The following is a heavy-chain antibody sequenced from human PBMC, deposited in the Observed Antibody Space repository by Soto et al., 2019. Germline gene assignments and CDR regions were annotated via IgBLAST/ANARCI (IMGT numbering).Heavy chain of an antibody. J-gene: IGHJ4*02. V-gene: IGHV1-3*01. D-gene: IGHD3-10*01. CDR3: VRVGSDYGDY. Sequence: QVQLVQSGAEVKKPGTSVKVSCKASGFTFTRYTVHWVRQAPGQRLEWMGWINAGNGNTKYSQKFQGRVTMTRDTSASTAYMELSSLIYEDTAVYYCVRVGSDYGDYWGQGTLVTVSS. CDR1: GFTFTRYT. CDR2: INAGNGNT.